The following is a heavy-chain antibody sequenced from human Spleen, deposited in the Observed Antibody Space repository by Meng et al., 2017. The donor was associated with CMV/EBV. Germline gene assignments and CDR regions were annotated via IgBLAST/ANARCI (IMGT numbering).Heavy chain of an antibody. V-gene: IGHV3-9*01. CDR3: AKGGEWTLDD. D-gene: IGHD3-3*01. J-gene: IGHJ4*02. CDR2: ISWNRGSI. CDR1: GFTFDDYG. Sequence: GGSLRLSCAASGFTFDDYGMSWVRQPPGKGLEWVSGISWNRGSIGYADSVKGRFTISRDNAKNSLYLQMNSLRPEDTALYYCAKGGEWTLDDWGQGTLVTVSS.